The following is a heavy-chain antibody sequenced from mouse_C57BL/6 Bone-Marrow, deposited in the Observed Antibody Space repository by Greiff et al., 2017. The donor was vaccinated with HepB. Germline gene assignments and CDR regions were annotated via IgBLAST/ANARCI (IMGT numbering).Heavy chain of an antibody. Sequence: QVQLKQPGAELVRPGSSVKLSCKASGYTFTSYWMHWVKQRPIQGLEWIGNIDPSDSETHYNQKFKDKATLTVDKSSSTAYMQLSSLTSEDSAVYYCARGGGTPFDYWGQGTTLTVSS. D-gene: IGHD4-1*01. CDR1: GYTFTSYW. J-gene: IGHJ2*01. CDR3: ARGGGTPFDY. V-gene: IGHV1-52*01. CDR2: IDPSDSET.